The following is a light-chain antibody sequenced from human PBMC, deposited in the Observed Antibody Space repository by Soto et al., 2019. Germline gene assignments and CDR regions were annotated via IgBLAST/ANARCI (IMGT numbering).Light chain of an antibody. V-gene: IGKV1-5*01. J-gene: IGKJ3*01. Sequence: DIQMTQSPSTLSASVGDRVTITCRASQSISSWLAWYQQKPGKAPKVLIYVASSLESGVPSRFSGSGSGTEFTLTISSLQPDDFATYYCQQYNSYLLSFGPGTKVDIK. CDR2: VAS. CDR1: QSISSW. CDR3: QQYNSYLLS.